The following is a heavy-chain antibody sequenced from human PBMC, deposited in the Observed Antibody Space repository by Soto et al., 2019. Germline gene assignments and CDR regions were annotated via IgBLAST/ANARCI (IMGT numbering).Heavy chain of an antibody. D-gene: IGHD6-13*01. Sequence: SLRLSCAASGFTFSHFYMTWSRQAPGQGLEWVSYISTSGRTTYYTDSVKGRFTISRDSAQNSLYLQMNSLRAEDTAGYYCAMGGEAEDGIHCVEDWGQGTLVNVAS. CDR2: ISTSGRTT. J-gene: IGHJ4*02. CDR3: AMGGEAEDGIHCVED. V-gene: IGHV3-11*01. CDR1: GFTFSHFY.